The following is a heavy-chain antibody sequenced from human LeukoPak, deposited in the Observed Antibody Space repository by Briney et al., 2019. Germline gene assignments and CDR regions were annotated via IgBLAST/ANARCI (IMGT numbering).Heavy chain of an antibody. V-gene: IGHV3-48*04. J-gene: IGHJ4*02. Sequence: GGSLRLSCAASGFTFSTYSMNWVRQAPGKGLEWVSAISGSGSTIYYADSVKGRFTISRDNAKNSLYLQMNSLRAEDTAVYYCARGRRITMVRGVTHFDYWGQGTLVTVSS. CDR3: ARGRRITMVRGVTHFDY. D-gene: IGHD3-10*01. CDR1: GFTFSTYS. CDR2: ISGSGSTI.